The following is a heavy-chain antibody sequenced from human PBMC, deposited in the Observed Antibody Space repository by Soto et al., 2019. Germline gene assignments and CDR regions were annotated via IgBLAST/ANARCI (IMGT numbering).Heavy chain of an antibody. J-gene: IGHJ5*02. D-gene: IGHD2-21*01. V-gene: IGHV4-39*01. CDR3: ATLGAYYQSLDP. Sequence: XXTLSLPFTASGYSLTNSNYAWGSIRQPPGKGLEWIGSIYFGGTTSYNPSLKSRVTISLETSNSQFSLRLTSVTAADTAVYYCATLGAYYQSLDPWGPGTLVTVS. CDR2: IYFGGTT. CDR1: GYSLTNSNYA.